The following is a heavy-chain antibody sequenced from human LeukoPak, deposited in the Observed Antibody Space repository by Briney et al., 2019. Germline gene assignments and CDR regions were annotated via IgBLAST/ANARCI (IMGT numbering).Heavy chain of an antibody. V-gene: IGHV4-28*03. CDR3: ARGPPYYDFWSGGLYYFDY. CDR1: GYSIRSSNW. J-gene: IGHJ4*02. Sequence: SDTLSLTCAVSGYSIRSSNWWGWIRQPPGKGLEWIGYIYYSGSTNYNPSLKSRVTISVDTSKNQFSLKLSSVTAADTAVYYCARGPPYYDFWSGGLYYFDYWGQGTLVTVSS. CDR2: IYYSGST. D-gene: IGHD3-3*01.